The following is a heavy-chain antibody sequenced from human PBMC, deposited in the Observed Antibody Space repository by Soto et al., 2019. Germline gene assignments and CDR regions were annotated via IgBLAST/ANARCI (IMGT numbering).Heavy chain of an antibody. V-gene: IGHV3-64*01. CDR1: GLVFRNFA. D-gene: IGHD3-10*01. J-gene: IGHJ4*02. CDR2: ISATVNGGGT. Sequence: EVQLVESGGDWVQPGGSLRLSCVVSGLVFRNFALHWVRQAPGKSLEYVSAISATVNGGGTYYASSVKGRFTISRDDSKNTLYLQMGSLRADDTAVYYCATGKEGSGTYYDYWGQGTLVTVSS. CDR3: ATGKEGSGTYYDY.